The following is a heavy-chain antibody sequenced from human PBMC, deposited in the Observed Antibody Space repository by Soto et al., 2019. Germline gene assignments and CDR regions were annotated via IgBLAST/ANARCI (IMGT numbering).Heavy chain of an antibody. CDR2: IGPESGAT. J-gene: IGHJ4*02. D-gene: IGHD5-12*01. CDR3: GRGRSGQIVVFY. CDR1: GYTFTGHY. Sequence: ASVKVSCKASGYTFTGHYIHWVRQAPEQGPEWMGEIGPESGATRYAQKFQGRVTMTMDMSITTVYMELSNLSPDDTAVYYCGRGRSGQIVVFYWGQGTPVTVSS. V-gene: IGHV1-2*02.